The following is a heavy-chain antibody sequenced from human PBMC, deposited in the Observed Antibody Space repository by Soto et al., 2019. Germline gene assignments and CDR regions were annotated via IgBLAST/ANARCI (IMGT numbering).Heavy chain of an antibody. CDR1: GFTFSSYS. J-gene: IGHJ5*02. D-gene: IGHD4-17*01. V-gene: IGHV3-21*01. Sequence: PGGCLRLSCAASGFTFSSYSMNWVRQAPGKGLEWVSSISSSSSYIYYADSVKGRFTISRDNAKNSLYLQMNSLRAEDTAVYYCARDFDYGDNWFDPWGQGTLVTVSS. CDR2: ISSSSSYI. CDR3: ARDFDYGDNWFDP.